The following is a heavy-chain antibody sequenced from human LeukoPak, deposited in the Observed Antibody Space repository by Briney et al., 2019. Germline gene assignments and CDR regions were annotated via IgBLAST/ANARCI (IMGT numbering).Heavy chain of an antibody. D-gene: IGHD6-19*01. CDR1: GFTFSTYA. CDR3: ARGGAGGSWFDF. Sequence: PGRSLRLSCAASGFTFSTYAMQWVRQAPGKGLEWVSYIGSSGSPTHYADSVKGRFTISRDNAKTSLYLHMNSLRDEDTAVYYCARGGAGGSWFDFWGQGTLVTVSS. J-gene: IGHJ4*02. CDR2: IGSSGSPT. V-gene: IGHV3-48*02.